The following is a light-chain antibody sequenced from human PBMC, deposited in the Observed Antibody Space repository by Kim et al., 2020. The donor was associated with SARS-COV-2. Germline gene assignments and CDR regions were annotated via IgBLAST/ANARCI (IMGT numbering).Light chain of an antibody. J-gene: IGLJ2*01. V-gene: IGLV1-47*01. CDR1: SSNIGSNY. CDR3: AAWDDSLSGVV. CDR2: KNN. Sequence: QSVLTQPPSASGTPGQRVTISCSGSSSNIGSNYVYWYQQLPGVAPKLLIYKNNQRPSGVPDRFSGSKSGNSASLAISGLRSEDEADYYCAAWDDSLSGVVFGGGTQLTVL.